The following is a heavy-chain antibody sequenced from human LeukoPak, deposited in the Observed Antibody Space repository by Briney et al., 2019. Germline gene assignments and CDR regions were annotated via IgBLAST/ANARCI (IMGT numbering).Heavy chain of an antibody. CDR3: ARMRGTNIGINFDY. D-gene: IGHD2-2*01. CDR1: GGSFSSYY. J-gene: IGHJ4*02. Sequence: SETLSLTCAVYGGSFSSYYWSWIRQPPGKGLEWIGEINHSGSTNYNPSLKSRVTISVDTSKNQFSLELSSVTAADTAVYYCARMRGTNIGINFDYWGQGTLVTVSS. V-gene: IGHV4-34*01. CDR2: INHSGST.